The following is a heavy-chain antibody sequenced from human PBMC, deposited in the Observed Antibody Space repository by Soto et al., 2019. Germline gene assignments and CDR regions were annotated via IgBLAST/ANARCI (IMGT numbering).Heavy chain of an antibody. D-gene: IGHD3-10*01. Sequence: SETLSLTCTVSGDSISSYYWSWIRQPPGKGLEWIGYVFYSGRTNYNPSLKSRVTVSVDTSKNQFSLKLSSVTAADTAVYYCARVPFGSGSYRDYYYYYMDVWGKGTTVTVSS. CDR3: ARVPFGSGSYRDYYYYYMDV. J-gene: IGHJ6*03. CDR2: VFYSGRT. CDR1: GDSISSYY. V-gene: IGHV4-59*01.